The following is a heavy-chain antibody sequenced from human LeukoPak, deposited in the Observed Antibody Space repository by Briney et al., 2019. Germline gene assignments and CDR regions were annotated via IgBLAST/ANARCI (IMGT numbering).Heavy chain of an antibody. Sequence: GGSLRLSCAASGFTFSSYAMTWVRQAPGKGLEWVSAISDSGGSTYYAESVKGRFSISRDNSKNTLYLQMDSLRGEDTAVYYCAKDFRIGYSAHFDYWGQGALVTVSS. D-gene: IGHD2-21*01. CDR3: AKDFRIGYSAHFDY. CDR2: ISDSGGST. V-gene: IGHV3-23*01. CDR1: GFTFSSYA. J-gene: IGHJ4*02.